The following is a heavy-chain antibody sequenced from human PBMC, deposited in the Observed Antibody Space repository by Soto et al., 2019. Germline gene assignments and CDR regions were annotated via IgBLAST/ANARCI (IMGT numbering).Heavy chain of an antibody. D-gene: IGHD6-19*01. Sequence: QPGGSLRLSCAASGFTVYINWVRQAPGKGLEWVSYISSSSSTIYYADSVKGRFTISRDNAKNSLYLQMNSLRDEDTAVYYCAREADLNWFDPWGQGTLVTVSS. CDR2: ISSSSSTI. J-gene: IGHJ5*02. CDR1: GFTVY. CDR3: AREADLNWFDP. V-gene: IGHV3-48*02.